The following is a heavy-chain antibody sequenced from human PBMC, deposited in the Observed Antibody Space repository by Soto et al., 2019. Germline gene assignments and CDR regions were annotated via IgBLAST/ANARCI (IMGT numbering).Heavy chain of an antibody. CDR1: GGTFSSYT. CDR2: IIPILGIA. J-gene: IGHJ5*02. V-gene: IGHV1-69*04. CDR3: ARDARGRDNWFGP. Sequence: SVKVSCKASGGTFSSYTISWVRQAPGQGLEWMGRIIPILGIANYAQKFQGRVTITADKSTSTAYMELSSLRSEDTAVYYCARDARGRDNWFGPWGQGTLVTVSS.